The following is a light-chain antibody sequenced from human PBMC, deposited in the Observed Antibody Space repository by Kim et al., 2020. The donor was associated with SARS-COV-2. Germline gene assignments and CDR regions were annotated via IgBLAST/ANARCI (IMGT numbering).Light chain of an antibody. CDR2: DAS. V-gene: IGKV1-5*01. CDR3: QQYNNYSPQWT. CDR1: QRISTW. Sequence: VGDRVSITCRASQRISTWLAWYQQEPGKAPKLLIYDASNLESGVPSRFSGSGSGTEFTLTINSLQPDDFATYYCQQYNNYSPQWTFGQGTKVDIK. J-gene: IGKJ1*01.